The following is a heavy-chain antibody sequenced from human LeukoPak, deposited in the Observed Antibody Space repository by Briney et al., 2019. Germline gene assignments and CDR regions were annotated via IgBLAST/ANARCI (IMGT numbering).Heavy chain of an antibody. CDR2: IGSNISTI. CDR1: GFTFSSYS. D-gene: IGHD3-22*01. CDR3: ARAFYYYDSDY. J-gene: IGHJ4*02. Sequence: GGSLRLSCAASGFTFSSYSMNWVRQAPGKGLEWVSYIGSNISTIYHADSVKGRFTISRDNAKNSLYLQMNSLRAEDTAVYYCARAFYYYDSDYWGQGTLVTVSS. V-gene: IGHV3-48*04.